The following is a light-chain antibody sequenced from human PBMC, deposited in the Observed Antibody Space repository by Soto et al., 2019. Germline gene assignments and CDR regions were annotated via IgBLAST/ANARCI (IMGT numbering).Light chain of an antibody. CDR1: QSINTY. CDR3: QQRSNWPLT. V-gene: IGKV3-11*01. CDR2: DAS. Sequence: ENVLTQSPATLSLSPGEGATLSCRASQSINTYLAWYQQKPGQAPRLLIYDASNRATGVPARFSGSGSGTDFTLTISSLGPEDFAVYYCQQRSNWPLTFGGGTKVEIK. J-gene: IGKJ4*01.